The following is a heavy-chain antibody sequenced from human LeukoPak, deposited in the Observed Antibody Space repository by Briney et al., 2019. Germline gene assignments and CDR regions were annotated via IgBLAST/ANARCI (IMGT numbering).Heavy chain of an antibody. D-gene: IGHD3-9*01. J-gene: IGHJ4*02. CDR1: GYRFSSYS. CDR2: IYPGDSDT. CDR3: ARRNDILTGYTDY. Sequence: GESLKISCKGPGYRFSSYSIGSVCEMPGKGLEWMGIIYPGDSDTRYSPSFQGQVTISADKSISTAYLQWSSLKASDTAMYYCARRNDILTGYTDYWGQGTVVTVSS. V-gene: IGHV5-51*01.